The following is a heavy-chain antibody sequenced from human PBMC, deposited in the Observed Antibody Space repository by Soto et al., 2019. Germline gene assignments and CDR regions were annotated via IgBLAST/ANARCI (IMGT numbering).Heavy chain of an antibody. J-gene: IGHJ4*02. V-gene: IGHV3-30-3*01. CDR1: GFTFSHYA. D-gene: IGHD4-17*01. CDR3: ARNDYGTYYFDY. Sequence: ESGGGVVQPGRSLRLSCAASGFTFSHYAMHWVRQAPGKGLEWVAVISYDGSSKYYADSVKGRFTISRDNSRNTHYLQMNSLRAEDTAVYSCARNDYGTYYFDYWGQGTLVTVPS. CDR2: ISYDGSSK.